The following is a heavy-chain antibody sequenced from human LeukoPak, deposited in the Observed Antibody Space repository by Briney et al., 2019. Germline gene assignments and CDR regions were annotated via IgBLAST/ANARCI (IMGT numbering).Heavy chain of an antibody. J-gene: IGHJ6*02. Sequence: PGGSLRLSSAASGFTFSSYGMHWVRQAPGKGLEWVAVISYDGSNKYYADSVKGRFTISRDNSKNTLYLQMNSLRAEDTAVYYCAKDSLTVTTSMVYYYYYGMDVWGQGTTVTVSS. CDR3: AKDSLTVTTSMVYYYYYGMDV. D-gene: IGHD4-17*01. V-gene: IGHV3-30*18. CDR2: ISYDGSNK. CDR1: GFTFSSYG.